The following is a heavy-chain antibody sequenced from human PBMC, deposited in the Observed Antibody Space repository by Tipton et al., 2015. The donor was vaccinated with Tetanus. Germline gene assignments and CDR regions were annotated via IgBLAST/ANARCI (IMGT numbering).Heavy chain of an antibody. V-gene: IGHV4-39*01. CDR1: VGSLSRGTYY. CDR2: IYYNGAT. D-gene: IGHD2-15*01. Sequence: TLSLTCTASVGSLSRGTYYWAWIRQPPGKGLEWIGNIYYNGATYYNASLESRVTISIDASRDQFSLKLTSVTAADTAVYYCAMQVDNWFDPWGQGTLVTVSS. CDR3: AMQVDNWFDP. J-gene: IGHJ5*02.